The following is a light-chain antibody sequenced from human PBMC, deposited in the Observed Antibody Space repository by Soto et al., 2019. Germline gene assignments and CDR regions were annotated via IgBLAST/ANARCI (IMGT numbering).Light chain of an antibody. CDR1: NIGSKS. V-gene: IGLV3-21*04. J-gene: IGLJ2*01. CDR3: QVLDRSSDHVV. Sequence: SYELTQPPSVSGAPGKTARITCGGNNIGSKSVHWYQQKPVQAPVLVIYYDSDRPSGIPERFSGSNSGNTATLTISRVEAGDEADYYCQVLDRSSDHVVFGGGTKLPVL. CDR2: YDS.